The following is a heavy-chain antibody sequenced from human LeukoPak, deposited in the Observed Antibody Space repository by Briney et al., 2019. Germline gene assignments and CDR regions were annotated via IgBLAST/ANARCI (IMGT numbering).Heavy chain of an antibody. V-gene: IGHV4-39*01. CDR3: ARHLPQSSGSKRGFDY. J-gene: IGHJ4*02. CDR2: ISYSGTT. CDR1: AGSISSSDYS. D-gene: IGHD6-19*01. Sequence: PSETLSLTYTVSAGSISSSDYSWSWLRQPPGKGLEWIRAISYSGTTYYNSSLSSRVSIAVDTSKNQFSLKLTSVTATDTAIYYCARHLPQSSGSKRGFDYWGQGTLVSVSS.